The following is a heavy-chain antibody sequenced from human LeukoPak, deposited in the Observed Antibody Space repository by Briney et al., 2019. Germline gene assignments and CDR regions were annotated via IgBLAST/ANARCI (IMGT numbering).Heavy chain of an antibody. J-gene: IGHJ4*02. CDR3: ARGSALQGTRFPFAY. D-gene: IGHD1-7*01. V-gene: IGHV1-2*02. CDR2: INPNSGDT. CDR1: GYTFTDYY. Sequence: ASVTVSCKSSGYTFTDYYTHWVRQAPGQRLEWMGWINPNSGDTKYAQKFQDRVTMTRDMSISTAYVELSGLTSDDTAVYYCARGSALQGTRFPFAYWGQGTLVTVSS.